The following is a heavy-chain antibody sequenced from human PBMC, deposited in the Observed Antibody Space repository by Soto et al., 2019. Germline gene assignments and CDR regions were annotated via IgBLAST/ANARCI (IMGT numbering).Heavy chain of an antibody. CDR3: ARFYGDYVVETGDYYYGMDV. V-gene: IGHV4-34*01. CDR2: INHSGST. D-gene: IGHD4-17*01. J-gene: IGHJ6*02. Sequence: PSETLSLTCAVYGGSFSGYYWSWIRQPPGKGLEWIGEINHSGSTNYNPSLKSRVTISVDTSKNQFSLKLSSVTAADTAVYYCARFYGDYVVETGDYYYGMDVWGQGTTVTVSS. CDR1: GGSFSGYY.